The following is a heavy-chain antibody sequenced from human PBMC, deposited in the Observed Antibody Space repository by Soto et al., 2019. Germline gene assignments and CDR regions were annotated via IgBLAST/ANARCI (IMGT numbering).Heavy chain of an antibody. J-gene: IGHJ5*02. CDR1: GGSISSGGYS. CDR2: IYYSGST. CDR3: ARQNDLQWLVRGSWFDP. Sequence: SEALSLTCADSGGSISSGGYSWSWIRQPPGKGLEWIGYIYYSGSTNYNPSLTSRVAISIDTSKNQFSLKLRSVTATDTAVYYCARQNDLQWLVRGSWFDPWGQGILVTAPQ. D-gene: IGHD6-19*01. V-gene: IGHV4-30-2*03.